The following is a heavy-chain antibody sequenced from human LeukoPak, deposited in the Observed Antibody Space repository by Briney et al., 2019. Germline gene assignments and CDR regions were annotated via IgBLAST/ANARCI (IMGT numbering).Heavy chain of an antibody. CDR2: ISSSSSYI. V-gene: IGHV3-21*01. CDR3: ARDRGGLADLYCYYYMDV. J-gene: IGHJ6*03. CDR1: GFTFSSYT. Sequence: SGGSLRLSCAASGFTFSSYTMNWVRQAPGKGLEWVSSISSSSSYIYYADSVRGRFTISRDNAKNSLFLQMNSLRAEDTAVYYCARDRGGLADLYCYYYMDVWGKGTTVTVSS. D-gene: IGHD6-13*01.